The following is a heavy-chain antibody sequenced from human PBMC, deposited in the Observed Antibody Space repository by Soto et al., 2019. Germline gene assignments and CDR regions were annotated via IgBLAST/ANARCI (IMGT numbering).Heavy chain of an antibody. D-gene: IGHD2-15*01. CDR3: VRDGNKFGNWFDP. CDR2: ISGGSDYI. V-gene: IGHV3-21*01. J-gene: IGHJ5*02. Sequence: GGSLRLSCAASGVTFDSYSMNWIRQAPGKGLEWVSSISGGSDYIYYADSVRGRFTISRDNSQKSLYLQMNSLRDEDTAIYYCVRDGNKFGNWFDPWGQGTLVTISS. CDR1: GVTFDSYS.